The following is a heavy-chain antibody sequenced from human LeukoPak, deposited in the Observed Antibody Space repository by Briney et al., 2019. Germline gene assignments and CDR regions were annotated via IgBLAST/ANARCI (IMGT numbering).Heavy chain of an antibody. D-gene: IGHD2-2*01. CDR3: VKDGGGDIVVVPAAMGINYFDY. J-gene: IGHJ4*02. Sequence: PGGSLRLSCSASGFTFSSYAMHWVRQAPGKGLEYVSAISSNGDSTYYADSVKGRFTISRDNSKNTLYLQMSSLRAEDTAVYYCVKDGGGDIVVVPAAMGINYFDYWGQGTLVTVSS. V-gene: IGHV3-64D*06. CDR1: GFTFSSYA. CDR2: ISSNGDST.